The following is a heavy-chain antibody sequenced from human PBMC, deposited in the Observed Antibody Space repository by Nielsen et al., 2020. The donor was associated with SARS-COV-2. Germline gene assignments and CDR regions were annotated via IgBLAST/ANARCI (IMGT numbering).Heavy chain of an antibody. V-gene: IGHV1-24*01. CDR1: GYTLTELS. D-gene: IGHD3-16*01. J-gene: IGHJ3*02. Sequence: ASVKVSCKVSGYTLTELSMHWVRQAPGKGLEWMGGFDPEDGETIYAQKFQGRVTMTEDTSTDTAYMELSSLRSEDTAVYYCATRLTFGGVSDAFDIWGQGTMVTVSS. CDR3: ATRLTFGGVSDAFDI. CDR2: FDPEDGET.